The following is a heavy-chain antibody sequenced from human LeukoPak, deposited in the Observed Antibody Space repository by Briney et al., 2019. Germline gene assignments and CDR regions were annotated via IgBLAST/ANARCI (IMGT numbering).Heavy chain of an antibody. CDR1: GGSFSGYY. CDR2: INHSGST. V-gene: IGHV4-34*01. Sequence: PSETLSLTCAVYGGSFSGYYWSWIRQPPGKGLEWIGEINHSGSTNYNPSLKSRVTISVDTSKNQFSLKLSSVTAADTAVYYCARSPRRSSRSFGYWGQGTLVTVSS. CDR3: ARSPRRSSRSFGY. D-gene: IGHD6-13*01. J-gene: IGHJ4*02.